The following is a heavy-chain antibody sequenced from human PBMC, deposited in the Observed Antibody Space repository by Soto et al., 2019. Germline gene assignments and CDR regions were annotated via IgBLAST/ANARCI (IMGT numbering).Heavy chain of an antibody. CDR3: ARDPSYDSSGYYYYHGMDV. CDR2: IIPIFGTA. D-gene: IGHD3-22*01. V-gene: IGHV1-69*13. CDR1: GGTFSSYA. J-gene: IGHJ6*02. Sequence: SVKVSCKASGGTFSSYAISWVRQAPGQGPEWMGGIIPIFGTANYAQKFQGRVTITADESTSTAYMELSSLRSEDTAVYYCARDPSYDSSGYYYYHGMDVWGQGTTVTVSS.